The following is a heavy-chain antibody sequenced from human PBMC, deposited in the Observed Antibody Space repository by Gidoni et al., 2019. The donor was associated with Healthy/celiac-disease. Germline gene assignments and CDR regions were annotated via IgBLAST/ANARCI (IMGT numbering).Heavy chain of an antibody. J-gene: IGHJ5*02. V-gene: IGHV4-34*01. CDR1: GASFSGYY. CDR2: INHSGST. CDR3: ARGVGYCSGGSCYPHWFDP. D-gene: IGHD2-15*01. Sequence: QVQLQQWGAGLLKPSETLSLTCAVYGASFSGYYWSWIRQPPGKGLEWIGEINHSGSTNYNPSLKSRVTISVDTSKNQFSLKLSSVTAADTAVYYCARGVGYCSGGSCYPHWFDPWGQGTLVTVSS.